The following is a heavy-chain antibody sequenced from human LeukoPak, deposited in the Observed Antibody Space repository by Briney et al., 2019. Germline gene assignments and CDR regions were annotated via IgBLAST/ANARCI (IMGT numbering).Heavy chain of an antibody. CDR3: ARGAPLYFYYYYIDV. Sequence: SETLSLTCTVSGGSISSYYWSWIRQPPGKGLEWIWYIYTSGSTTYNTYLKSRVTISVDTSKNQFSLKLSAVTAADTAVYYCARGAPLYFYYYYIDVWGKGTTVTVSS. CDR2: IYTSGST. J-gene: IGHJ6*03. D-gene: IGHD3-16*01. V-gene: IGHV4-4*09. CDR1: GGSISSYY.